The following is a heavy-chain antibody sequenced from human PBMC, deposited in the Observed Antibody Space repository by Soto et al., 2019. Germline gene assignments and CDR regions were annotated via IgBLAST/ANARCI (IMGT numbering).Heavy chain of an antibody. D-gene: IGHD3-10*01. V-gene: IGHV4-34*01. CDR3: ARGYGSGSYYEY. CDR1: GGSFSGYY. J-gene: IGHJ4*02. CDR2: INRGGST. Sequence: SETLSLTCAVYGGSFSGYYWSWIRQPPGKGPEWIGEINRGGSTNSNPSLKSRVTISVDTPKNQFSLKLSSVTAADTAVYYCARGYGSGSYYEYWGQGTRVTVSS.